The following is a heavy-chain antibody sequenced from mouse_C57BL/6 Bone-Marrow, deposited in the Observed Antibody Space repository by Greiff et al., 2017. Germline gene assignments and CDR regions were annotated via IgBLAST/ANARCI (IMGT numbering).Heavy chain of an antibody. CDR2: IHPNSGST. D-gene: IGHD2-5*01. J-gene: IGHJ3*01. CDR1: GYTFTSYW. Sequence: VKLQQPGAELVKPGASVKLSCKASGYTFTSYWMHWVKQRPGQGLEWIGMIHPNSGSTNYNEKFKSKATLTVDKSSSTAYMQLSSLTSEDSAVYYCAGSYYSNLFAYWGQGTLVTVSA. V-gene: IGHV1-64*01. CDR3: AGSYYSNLFAY.